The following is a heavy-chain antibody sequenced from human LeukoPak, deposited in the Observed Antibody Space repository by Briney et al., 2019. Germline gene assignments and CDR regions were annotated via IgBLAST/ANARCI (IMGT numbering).Heavy chain of an antibody. V-gene: IGHV3-21*04. D-gene: IGHD2-21*02. CDR1: GFTFSSYS. J-gene: IGHJ4*02. CDR2: ISSSSSYI. Sequence: PGGSLRLSCAASGFTFSSYSMNWVRQAPGKGLEWVSSISSSSSYIYYADSVKGRFTISRDNSKNTLYLQMNSLRAEDTAVYYCARTGVAYCGGDCRDYWGQGTLVTVSS. CDR3: ARTGVAYCGGDCRDY.